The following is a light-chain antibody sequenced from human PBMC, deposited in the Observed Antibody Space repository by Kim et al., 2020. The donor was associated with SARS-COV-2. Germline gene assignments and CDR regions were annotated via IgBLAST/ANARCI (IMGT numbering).Light chain of an antibody. CDR3: QHYDSLPIS. CDR2: DAS. V-gene: IGKV1-33*01. J-gene: IGKJ5*01. Sequence: SASVGDRVTITCQASQNIRKFLNWYQQKPGKAPNLLIYDASSLHTGVPSRFSGSGSGTDFTFTISSLQPEDIATYYCQHYDSLPISFGQGTRLEIK. CDR1: QNIRKF.